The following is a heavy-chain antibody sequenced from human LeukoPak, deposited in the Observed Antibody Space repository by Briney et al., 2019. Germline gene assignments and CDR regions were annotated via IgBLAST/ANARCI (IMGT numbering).Heavy chain of an antibody. D-gene: IGHD3-22*01. Sequence: GGSLRLSCVASGFSLSSYSINWVRQAPGKGLEWASYISGGADPIYYADSVKGRFTISRDIGKNSLYLQMNSLRVEDTAVYYCARDRRYSDSGYFYYDYWGQGALVTVSS. CDR3: ARDRRYSDSGYFYYDY. CDR1: GFSLSSYS. CDR2: ISGGADPI. V-gene: IGHV3-48*01. J-gene: IGHJ4*02.